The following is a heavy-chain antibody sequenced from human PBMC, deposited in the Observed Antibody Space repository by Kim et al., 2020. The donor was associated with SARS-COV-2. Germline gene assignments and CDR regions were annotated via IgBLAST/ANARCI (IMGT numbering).Heavy chain of an antibody. J-gene: IGHJ6*02. CDR3: ARLRYCSSTSCYGRYYYYGRDV. CDR2: IYPGDSDT. V-gene: IGHV5-51*01. CDR1: GYSFTSYW. D-gene: IGHD2-2*01. Sequence: GESLKISCKGSGYSFTSYWIGWVRQMPGKGLEWMGIIYPGDSDTRYSPSFQGQVTISADKSISTAYLQWSSLKATDTAMYYCARLRYCSSTSCYGRYYYYGRDVWGQGTTVTVSS.